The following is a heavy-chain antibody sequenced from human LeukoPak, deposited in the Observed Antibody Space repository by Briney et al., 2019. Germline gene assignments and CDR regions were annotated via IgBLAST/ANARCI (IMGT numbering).Heavy chain of an antibody. CDR1: GFTFTNHA. CDR3: ARRPRDTSGYYLGAFHD. J-gene: IGHJ3*01. D-gene: IGHD3-22*01. CDR2: IGASGADT. Sequence: GGSLRLSCAASGFTFTNHAMTWVRQAPGKGLEWVSVIGASGADTYYSDSVKGRFTVSRDNSQNTLFLHMSSLRAEDTAVYFCARRPRDTSGYYLGAFHDWGQGTTVTVSS. V-gene: IGHV3-23*01.